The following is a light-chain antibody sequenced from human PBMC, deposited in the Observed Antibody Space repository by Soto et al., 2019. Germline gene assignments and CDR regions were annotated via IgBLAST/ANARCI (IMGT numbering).Light chain of an antibody. CDR2: EVT. CDR3: SSFVDGNNDWV. CDR1: SSDVGGYDY. V-gene: IGLV2-8*01. Sequence: QSALTQPPSASGSPGRSVTISCTGTSSDVGGYDYVSWFQQHPGKAPKLIIYEVTKRPSGVPDRFSASKSGNTASLTVSGLQAEDEADYYCSSFVDGNNDWVFGGGTKLTVL. J-gene: IGLJ3*02.